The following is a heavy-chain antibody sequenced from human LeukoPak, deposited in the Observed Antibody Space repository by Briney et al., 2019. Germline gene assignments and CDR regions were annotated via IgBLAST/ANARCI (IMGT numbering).Heavy chain of an antibody. CDR2: IRYDGSDK. CDR3: AKDSSGSYNYFGY. J-gene: IGHJ4*02. V-gene: IGHV3-30*02. CDR1: GFTFSSYG. Sequence: GGSLRLSCAASGFTFSSYGMHWVRQAPGKGLEWVTFIRYDGSDKYYADSVKGRFTISRDNSKNTLYLQMNGLRAEDTAFYYCAKDSSGSYNYFGYWGQGTLVTVSS. D-gene: IGHD1-26*01.